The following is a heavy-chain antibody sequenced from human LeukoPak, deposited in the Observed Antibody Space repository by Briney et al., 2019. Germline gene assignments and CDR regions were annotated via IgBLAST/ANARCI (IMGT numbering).Heavy chain of an antibody. V-gene: IGHV1-18*01. Sequence: ASVKVSCKASGYTFTSYGISWVRQAPGQGLEWMGLISAYNGNTNYAQKLQGRVTMTTDTSTSTDYMELRSLRSDDTAVYYCARDLRDYGENWFDPWGQGTLVTVSS. CDR3: ARDLRDYGENWFDP. J-gene: IGHJ5*02. CDR1: GYTFTSYG. CDR2: ISAYNGNT. D-gene: IGHD4-17*01.